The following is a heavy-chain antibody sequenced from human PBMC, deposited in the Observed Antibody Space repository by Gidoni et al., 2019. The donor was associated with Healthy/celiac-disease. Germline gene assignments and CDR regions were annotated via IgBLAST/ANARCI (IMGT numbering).Heavy chain of an antibody. CDR3: AKDNAGGYCSGGSCSRGFDY. D-gene: IGHD2-15*01. CDR2: ISWNGGSI. V-gene: IGHV3-9*02. Sequence: EVQPVESGAGLVLTGRFPSLSCAPSGFTSADYARHWVRQVPGKGLEWVSGISWNGGSIGYADSVKGRFTISRDNAKNSLYLQMNSLRDEDTALEYCAKDNAGGYCSGGSCSRGFDYWGQGTLVTVSS. J-gene: IGHJ4*02. CDR1: GFTSADYA.